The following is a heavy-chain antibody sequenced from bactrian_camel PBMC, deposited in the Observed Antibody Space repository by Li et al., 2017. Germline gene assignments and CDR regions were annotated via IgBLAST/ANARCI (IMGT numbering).Heavy chain of an antibody. CDR1: GFTFSTYD. J-gene: IGHJ4*01. Sequence: VQLVESGGGLVQPGGSLRLSCAASGFTFSTYDWSWVRQAPGKGLEWVSDIGSSGGRTSYADSVKGRFTISRDDAKNTVYLQLNSLKTEDMAMYYCAARKTYGGSQPYDYWSQGTQVTVS. D-gene: IGHD6*01. V-gene: IGHV3S40*01. CDR3: AARKTYGGSQPYDY. CDR2: IGSSGGRT.